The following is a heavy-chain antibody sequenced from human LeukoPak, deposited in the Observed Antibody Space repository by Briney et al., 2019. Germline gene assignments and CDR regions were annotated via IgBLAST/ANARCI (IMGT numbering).Heavy chain of an antibody. Sequence: GGSLRLSCAASGFTFSDYYMSWIRQAPGKGLEWVSYISSSGSTIYYADSVKGRFTISRDNAKNSLYLQMNSLRAEDTAVYYCAGAPYYYDSSGYSDYWGQGILVPVSS. CDR2: ISSSGSTI. J-gene: IGHJ4*02. CDR1: GFTFSDYY. D-gene: IGHD3-22*01. V-gene: IGHV3-11*01. CDR3: AGAPYYYDSSGYSDY.